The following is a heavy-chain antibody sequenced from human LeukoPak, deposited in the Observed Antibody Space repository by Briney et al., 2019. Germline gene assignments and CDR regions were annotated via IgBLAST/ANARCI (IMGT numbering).Heavy chain of an antibody. V-gene: IGHV4-61*02. Sequence: SETLSLTCTVSGGSISSGSYYWSWIRQPAGKGLEWIGRIYTSGSTNYNPSLKSRVTISVDTSKNQFSLKLSSVTAADTAVYYCARVERASYYFDYWGQGTLVTVSS. CDR2: IYTSGST. J-gene: IGHJ4*02. CDR1: GGSISSGSYY. CDR3: ARVERASYYFDY. D-gene: IGHD2-15*01.